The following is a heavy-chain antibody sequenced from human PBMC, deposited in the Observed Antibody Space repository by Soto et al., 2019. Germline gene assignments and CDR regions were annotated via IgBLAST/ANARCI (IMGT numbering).Heavy chain of an antibody. V-gene: IGHV1-69*06. CDR1: GGTFSSYA. J-gene: IGHJ4*02. D-gene: IGHD3-9*01. CDR3: AREEYDILTGPFDY. CDR2: IIPIFGTA. Sequence: SVKVSSKASGGTFSSYAISWVRQAPGQGLEWMGGIIPIFGTANYAQKFQGRVTITADKSTSTAYMELSSLRSEDTAVYYCAREEYDILTGPFDYWGQGTLVTVSS.